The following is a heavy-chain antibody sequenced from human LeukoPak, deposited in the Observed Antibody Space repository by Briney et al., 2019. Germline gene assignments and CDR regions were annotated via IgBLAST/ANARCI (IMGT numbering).Heavy chain of an antibody. CDR3: ARVRVYGDYASAPGAFDI. V-gene: IGHV1-69*05. D-gene: IGHD4-17*01. Sequence: SVKVSCKASGGTFSSYAISWVRQAPGQGLEWMGGIIPIFGTANYAQKFQGRVTITTDESTSTAYMELSSLRSEDTAVYYCARVRVYGDYASAPGAFDIWGQGTMVTVSS. CDR2: IIPIFGTA. J-gene: IGHJ3*02. CDR1: GGTFSSYA.